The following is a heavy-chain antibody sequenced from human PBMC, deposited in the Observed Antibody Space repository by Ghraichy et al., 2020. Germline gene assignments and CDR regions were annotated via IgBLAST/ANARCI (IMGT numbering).Heavy chain of an antibody. Sequence: GGSLRLSCAASGFTFSDYYMSWIRQAPGKGLEWVSYISSSGSTIYYADSVKGRFTISRDNAKNSLYLQMNSLRAEDTAVYYCARVAPKQQLGPKNWFDPWGQGTLVTVSS. CDR2: ISSSGSTI. J-gene: IGHJ5*02. D-gene: IGHD6-13*01. CDR3: ARVAPKQQLGPKNWFDP. V-gene: IGHV3-11*01. CDR1: GFTFSDYY.